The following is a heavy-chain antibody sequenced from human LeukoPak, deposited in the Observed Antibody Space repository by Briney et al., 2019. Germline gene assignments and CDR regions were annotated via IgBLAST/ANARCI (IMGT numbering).Heavy chain of an antibody. D-gene: IGHD1-26*01. J-gene: IGHJ4*02. V-gene: IGHV3-48*03. Sequence: GGSLRLSCATSGFTFSSYEMNWVRQAPGKGLEWISYITTSGTSTYYADSVKGRFTISRDNGKTALSLQMNSLRTEDTAVYYCVVHSATSCYWGQGTLVTVSS. CDR2: ITTSGTST. CDR3: VVHSATSCY. CDR1: GFTFSSYE.